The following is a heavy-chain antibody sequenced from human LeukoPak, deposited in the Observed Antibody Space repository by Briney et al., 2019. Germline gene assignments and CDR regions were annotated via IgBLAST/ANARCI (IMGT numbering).Heavy chain of an antibody. J-gene: IGHJ4*02. Sequence: GGSLRLSCAASGFTFSSYSMNWVRQAPGKGLEWVSYISSSSSTIYYADSVKGRFTISRDNAKNPLYLQMNSLRAEDTAVYYCARDPARGYSYGALYWGQGTLVTVSS. CDR1: GFTFSSYS. D-gene: IGHD5-18*01. CDR2: ISSSSSTI. CDR3: ARDPARGYSYGALY. V-gene: IGHV3-48*01.